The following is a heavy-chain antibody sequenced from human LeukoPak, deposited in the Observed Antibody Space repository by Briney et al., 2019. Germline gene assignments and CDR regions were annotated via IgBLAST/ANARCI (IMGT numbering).Heavy chain of an antibody. CDR1: GASFSSYA. D-gene: IGHD3-22*01. J-gene: IGHJ4*02. V-gene: IGHV1-69*13. CDR3: AFVCYYDSSGYYY. CDR2: IIPIFGTA. Sequence: SVKVSCKASGASFSSYAISWVRQAPGQGLEWMGGIIPIFGTANYAQKFQGRVTITADESTSTAYMELSSLRSEDAAVYYCAFVCYYDSSGYYYWGQGTLVTVSS.